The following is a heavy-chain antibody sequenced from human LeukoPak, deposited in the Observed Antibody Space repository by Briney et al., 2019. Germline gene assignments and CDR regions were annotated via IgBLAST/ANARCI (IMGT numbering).Heavy chain of an antibody. CDR3: ARAFGDFWSGYYPSYYNYYMDV. D-gene: IGHD3-3*01. V-gene: IGHV3-74*01. Sequence: GGSLRLSCGASGFTFSSYWMHWVRQAPGKGLVWVSRINNDGSSTSYADSVQGRFTISRDNAKNTLYLQMNSLRAEDTAVYHCARAFGDFWSGYYPSYYNYYMDVWGKGTTVTVSS. J-gene: IGHJ6*03. CDR2: INNDGSST. CDR1: GFTFSSYW.